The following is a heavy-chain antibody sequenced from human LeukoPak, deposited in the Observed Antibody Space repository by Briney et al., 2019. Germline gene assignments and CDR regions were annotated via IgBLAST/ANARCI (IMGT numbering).Heavy chain of an antibody. V-gene: IGHV3-23*01. D-gene: IGHD4-11*01. J-gene: IGHJ1*01. Sequence: GGSLRLSCAASGFGFCSAAMTWVRQAPGKGLQWVSLISASGRNTYYADSVKGRFTISRDDSKNTLYLRMNDLRAEDTAVYYCERAYGNYTFAEYFQDWGQGTLVAVSS. CDR3: ERAYGNYTFAEYFQD. CDR2: ISASGRNT. CDR1: GFGFCSAA.